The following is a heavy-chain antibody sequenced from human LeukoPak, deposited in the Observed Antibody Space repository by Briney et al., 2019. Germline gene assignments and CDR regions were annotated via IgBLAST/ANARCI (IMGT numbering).Heavy chain of an antibody. J-gene: IGHJ4*02. Sequence: GRSLRLSCAASGFTFDDYAMHWVRQAPGKGLEWVSGISWNSGSIGYADSVKGRFTISRDNAKNSLYLQMNSLRAEDTALYYCAKRCGGGSCSGAFDYWGQGTLVTVSS. V-gene: IGHV3-9*01. CDR3: AKRCGGGSCSGAFDY. D-gene: IGHD2-15*01. CDR2: ISWNSGSI. CDR1: GFTFDDYA.